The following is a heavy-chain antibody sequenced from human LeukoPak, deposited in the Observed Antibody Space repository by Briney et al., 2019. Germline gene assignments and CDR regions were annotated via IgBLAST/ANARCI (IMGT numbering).Heavy chain of an antibody. D-gene: IGHD2-21*01. V-gene: IGHV4-39*01. Sequence: SETLSLTCTVSGGSIGSHYWTWIRQPPGKGLEWIASIYYSGTTYYNTSLKSRVTISVDTSKNRFSLKLNSVTAADTAVYFCARKSLRIGSNNWFDPWGQGTLVTVSS. CDR3: ARKSLRIGSNNWFDP. J-gene: IGHJ5*02. CDR2: IYYSGTT. CDR1: GGSIGSHY.